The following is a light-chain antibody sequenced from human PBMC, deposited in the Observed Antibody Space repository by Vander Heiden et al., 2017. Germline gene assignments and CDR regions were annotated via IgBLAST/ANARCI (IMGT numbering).Light chain of an antibody. CDR1: QNNDGF. Sequence: DSQMTQSPSSLSASVGDRLTISCRASQNNDGFVNWYQQKPGKAPKLLIFAGASLQTGVPARFSGRASGTHFTLTISGLQPDDFASYYCQQSYSTPLVFGGGTKVEVK. V-gene: IGKV1-39*01. J-gene: IGKJ4*01. CDR2: AGA. CDR3: QQSYSTPLV.